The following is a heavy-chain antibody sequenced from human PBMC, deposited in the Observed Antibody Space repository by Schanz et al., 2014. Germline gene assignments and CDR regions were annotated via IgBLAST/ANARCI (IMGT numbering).Heavy chain of an antibody. CDR2: INTNTGNP. CDR3: TTETIAMAGTFSI. CDR1: GYTFTNYA. D-gene: IGHD6-19*01. V-gene: IGHV7-4-1*02. Sequence: QVQLVQSGAEVKKPGASVKISCKASGYTFTNYAINWVRQAPGQGLEWVGWINTNTGNPTYAQGFTGRFVFSLDTSVSTAYLQISSLKAEDTAAYYCTTETIAMAGTFSIWGQGTLVTVSS. J-gene: IGHJ4*02.